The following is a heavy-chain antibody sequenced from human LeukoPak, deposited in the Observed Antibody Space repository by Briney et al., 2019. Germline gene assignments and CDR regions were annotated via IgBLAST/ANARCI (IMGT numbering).Heavy chain of an antibody. J-gene: IGHJ4*02. CDR1: GYSYTSYW. Sequence: GESLKISCKDSGYSYTSYWIGWVRQMPGKGLEWMGIIYPGDSDTRYSPSFQGQVTISADKSINTAYLQWSSLKASDTAIYYCARRGEAMDPFDYWGQGTLVTVSS. V-gene: IGHV5-51*01. CDR3: ARRGEAMDPFDY. CDR2: IYPGDSDT. D-gene: IGHD5-18*01.